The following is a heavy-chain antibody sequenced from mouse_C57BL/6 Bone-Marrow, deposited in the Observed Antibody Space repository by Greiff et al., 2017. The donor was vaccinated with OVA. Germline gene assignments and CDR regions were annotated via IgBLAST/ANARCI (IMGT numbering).Heavy chain of an antibody. CDR1: GISITTGNYR. CDR3: ARDGYEGFSY. J-gene: IGHJ3*01. Sequence: EVQLVESGPGLVKPSQTVFLTCTVTGISITTGNYRWSWIRQFPGNKLVWIGDISYSGTITYNPSLTSPTTITRDTPKNQFFLEMNSLTAEYTATYDCARDGYEGFSYWGQGTLVTVSA. V-gene: IGHV3-5*01. D-gene: IGHD2-2*01. CDR2: ISYSGTI.